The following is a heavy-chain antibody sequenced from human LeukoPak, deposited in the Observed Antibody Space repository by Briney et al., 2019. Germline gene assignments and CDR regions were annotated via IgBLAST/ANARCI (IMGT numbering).Heavy chain of an antibody. CDR2: MSPNSGNT. CDR1: GYTFTSYD. Sequence: ASVKVSCKASGYTFTSYDINWVRQATGQGLEWMGWMSPNSGNTGYAQKFQGRVTMTRNTSISTAYMELSSLRSEDTAVYYCARGPVRSPTYYYDSSGYSFVWGQGTLVTVSS. V-gene: IGHV1-8*01. D-gene: IGHD3-22*01. CDR3: ARGPVRSPTYYYDSSGYSFV. J-gene: IGHJ4*02.